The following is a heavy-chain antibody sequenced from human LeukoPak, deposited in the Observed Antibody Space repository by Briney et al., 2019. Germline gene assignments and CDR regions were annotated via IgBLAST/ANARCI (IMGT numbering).Heavy chain of an antibody. Sequence: PSETLSLTCTVSGGSISSYYWSWIRQPPGKGLEWIGYIYYSGSTNYNPSPKSRVTISVDTSKNQFSLKLSSVTAADTAVYYCARAGWAVAPRGFDYWGQGTLVTVSS. CDR1: GGSISSYY. D-gene: IGHD6-19*01. CDR3: ARAGWAVAPRGFDY. J-gene: IGHJ4*02. CDR2: IYYSGST. V-gene: IGHV4-59*01.